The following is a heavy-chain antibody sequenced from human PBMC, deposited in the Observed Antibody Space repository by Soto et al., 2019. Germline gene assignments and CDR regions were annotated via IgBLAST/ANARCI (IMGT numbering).Heavy chain of an antibody. D-gene: IGHD1-26*01. CDR3: AIGGSGSPLDH. J-gene: IGHJ4*02. CDR1: GFTFSDHY. CDR2: SRNKARSYTT. Sequence: EVQLVESGGGLVQPGGSLRLSCAASGFTFSDHYMDWVRQAPGKGLEWVGRSRNKARSYTTEYAASVKGRFTISRDDSKNSLYLQMNSLKTEDTAIYYCAIGGSGSPLDHWGQGTLVTVSS. V-gene: IGHV3-72*01.